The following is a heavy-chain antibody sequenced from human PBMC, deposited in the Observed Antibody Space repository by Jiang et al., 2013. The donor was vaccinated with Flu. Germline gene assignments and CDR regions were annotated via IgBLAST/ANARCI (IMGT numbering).Heavy chain of an antibody. CDR2: IYYSGST. CDR3: ARVHCSSTSCYLDY. V-gene: IGHV4-59*01. D-gene: IGHD2-2*01. CDR1: GGSISSYY. J-gene: IGHJ4*02. Sequence: ETPSLTCTVSGGSISSYYWSWIRQPPGKGLEWIGYIYYSGSTNYNPSLKSRVTISVDTSKNQFSLKLSSVTAADTAVYYCARVHCSSTSCYLDYWGQGTLVTVSS.